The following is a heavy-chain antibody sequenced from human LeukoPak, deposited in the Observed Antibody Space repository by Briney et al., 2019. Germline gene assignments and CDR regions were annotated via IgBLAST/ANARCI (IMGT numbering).Heavy chain of an antibody. D-gene: IGHD3-3*01. CDR1: GFTFSDYY. J-gene: IGHJ4*02. CDR3: ARDFSIFVVVDY. CDR2: IISSGNTI. Sequence: GGSLRLSCAASGFTFSDYYMSWIRQAPGKGLEWVSYIISSGNTIYYADSVKGRFTISRDNAKNSLYLQMNSLRAEDTAVYHCARDFSIFVVVDYWGQGTLVTVSS. V-gene: IGHV3-11*04.